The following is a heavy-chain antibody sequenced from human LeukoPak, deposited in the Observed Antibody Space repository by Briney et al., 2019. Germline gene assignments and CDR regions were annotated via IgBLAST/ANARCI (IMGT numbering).Heavy chain of an antibody. CDR1: GYTFTSYG. J-gene: IGHJ5*02. V-gene: IGHV1-18*01. D-gene: IGHD2-8*02. CDR2: ISAYNGNT. CDR3: ARDLGYCTGGVCPNWFDP. Sequence: GASVKVSCKASGYTFTSYGISWVRQAPGQGLEWMGWISAYNGNTNYAQKLRGRVTMTTDTSTSTAYMELRSLRSDDTAVYYCARDLGYCTGGVCPNWFDPWGQGTLVTVSS.